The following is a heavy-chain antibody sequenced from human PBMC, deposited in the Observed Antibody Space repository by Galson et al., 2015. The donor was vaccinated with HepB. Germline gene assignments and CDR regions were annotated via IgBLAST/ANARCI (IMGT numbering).Heavy chain of an antibody. J-gene: IGHJ4*02. CDR3: ARDLVGRGL. CDR2: ISSSSRTI. D-gene: IGHD2-21*01. Sequence: SLRLSCAASGFIFSNYNMHWVRQAPGKGLEWISYISSSSRTIHYADSVKGRFTISRDNAKNSLYLQMDSLRAEDTAIYYCARDLVGRGLWGQGILVTVSS. CDR1: GFIFSNYN. V-gene: IGHV3-48*01.